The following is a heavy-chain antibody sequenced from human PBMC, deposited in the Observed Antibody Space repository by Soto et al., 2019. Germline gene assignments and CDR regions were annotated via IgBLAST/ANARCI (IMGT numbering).Heavy chain of an antibody. CDR3: ASLESSSSTFDY. CDR1: GGSFSGYY. J-gene: IGHJ4*02. CDR2: INHSGST. D-gene: IGHD6-6*01. V-gene: IGHV4-34*01. Sequence: SETLSLTCAVYGGSFSGYYWSWIRQPPGKGLEWIGEINHSGSTNYNPSLKSRVTISVDTSKNQFSLKLSSVTAADTAVYYCASLESSSSTFDYWGQGTLVTVSS.